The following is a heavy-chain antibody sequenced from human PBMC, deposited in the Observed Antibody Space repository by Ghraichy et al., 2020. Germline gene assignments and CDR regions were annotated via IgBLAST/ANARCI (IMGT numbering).Heavy chain of an antibody. J-gene: IGHJ5*02. CDR2: ISGYSGNT. CDR3: ARAGSVATGDWFDP. Sequence: ASVKVSCKASGYTLTSYGLTWVRQAPGQGLEWMAWISGYSGNTNYAQKFQGRVTMTTDTSTSTAYMELRSLRSDDTAVYYCARAGSVATGDWFDPWGQGTLVTVSS. D-gene: IGHD1-1*01. V-gene: IGHV1-18*04. CDR1: GYTLTSYG.